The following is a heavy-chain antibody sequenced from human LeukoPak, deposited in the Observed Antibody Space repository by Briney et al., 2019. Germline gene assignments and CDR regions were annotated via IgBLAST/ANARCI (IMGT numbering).Heavy chain of an antibody. CDR1: GFTFSSYG. V-gene: IGHV3-30*02. D-gene: IGHD3-10*01. CDR3: AKRAGSAWSAGA. J-gene: IGHJ5*02. Sequence: GGSLRLSCAASGFTFSSYGMHWVRQAPGRGLEWASYIRNDGSNKYYADSVKGRFSISRDNSEKTLYLQMNSLRPEDTAVYYCAKRAGSAWSAGAWGQGTLVIVSS. CDR2: IRNDGSNK.